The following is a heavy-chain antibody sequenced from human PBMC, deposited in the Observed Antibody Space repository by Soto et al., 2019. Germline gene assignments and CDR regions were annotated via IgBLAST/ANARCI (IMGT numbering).Heavy chain of an antibody. CDR2: IYPGDSDT. Sequence: GEALKISCKGSGYSFTSYWIGWVRQMPGKGLEWMGIIYPGDSDTRYSPSFQGQVTISADKSISTAYLQWSSLKASDTAMYYCARHGGDFWSGYSPKIYYYGMDVWGQGTTVTVSS. D-gene: IGHD3-3*01. V-gene: IGHV5-51*01. CDR3: ARHGGDFWSGYSPKIYYYGMDV. CDR1: GYSFTSYW. J-gene: IGHJ6*02.